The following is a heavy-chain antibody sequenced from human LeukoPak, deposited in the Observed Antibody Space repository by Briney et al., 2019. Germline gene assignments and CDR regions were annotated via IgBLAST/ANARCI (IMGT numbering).Heavy chain of an antibody. Sequence: ASVKVSCKASGYTFTGYYMHWVRQAPGQGLEWMGRINPNSGGTNYAQKFQGRVTMTRDTSISTAYMELSRLRSDDTAVYCCASPWYNWNDDAFDIWGQGTMVTVSS. J-gene: IGHJ3*02. CDR1: GYTFTGYY. D-gene: IGHD1-20*01. V-gene: IGHV1-2*06. CDR2: INPNSGGT. CDR3: ASPWYNWNDDAFDI.